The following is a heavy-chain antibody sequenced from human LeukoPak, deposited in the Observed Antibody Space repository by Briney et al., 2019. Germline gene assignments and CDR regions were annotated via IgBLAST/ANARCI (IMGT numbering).Heavy chain of an antibody. D-gene: IGHD3-10*01. V-gene: IGHV4-34*01. CDR2: TYHSGST. Sequence: PSETLSLTCAVYGGSFSGYYWSWIRQSPGKGLEWIGETYHSGSTNYNSSLKSRVTISLDTSKNQFSLKLTSVTAADTAVYYCARDSGTTGEVKFDPWGQGTLVTVSS. CDR1: GGSFSGYY. J-gene: IGHJ5*02. CDR3: ARDSGTTGEVKFDP.